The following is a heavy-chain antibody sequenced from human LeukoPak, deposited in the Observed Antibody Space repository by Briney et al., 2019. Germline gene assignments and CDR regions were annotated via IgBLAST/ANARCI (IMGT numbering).Heavy chain of an antibody. Sequence: SETLSLTCAVYGGSFSGYYWSWIRQPPGKGLEWIGEINHSGSTNYNPSLKSRVTISVDTSKNQFSLKLSSVTAADTAVYYCARSLSAIRFNAFDIWGQGTMVTVSS. CDR1: GGSFSGYY. J-gene: IGHJ3*02. CDR2: INHSGST. D-gene: IGHD2-21*02. V-gene: IGHV4-34*01. CDR3: ARSLSAIRFNAFDI.